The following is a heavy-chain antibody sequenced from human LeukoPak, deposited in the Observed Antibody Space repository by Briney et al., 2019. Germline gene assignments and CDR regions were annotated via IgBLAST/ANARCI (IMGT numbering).Heavy chain of an antibody. CDR1: GFTFSSYE. CDR3: ASGSGSYYRRNYWYFDL. J-gene: IGHJ2*01. CDR2: ISSSGSTI. Sequence: GGSLRLSRAASGFTFSSYEMNWVRQAPGKGLEWVSYISSSGSTIYYADSVKGRFTISRDNAKNSLYLQMNSLRAEDTAVYYCASGSGSYYRRNYWYFDLWGRGTLVTVSS. V-gene: IGHV3-48*03. D-gene: IGHD1-26*01.